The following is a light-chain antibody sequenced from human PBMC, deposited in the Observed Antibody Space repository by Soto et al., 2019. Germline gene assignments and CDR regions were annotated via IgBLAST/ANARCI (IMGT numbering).Light chain of an antibody. Sequence: EFVLTQSPGTLSLSPGERATLSCRASQTVINNYLAWYQQKPGQAPRLLIYDASSRATGIPDRFSGSGSGTDFTLTISRLEPEDFAVYYCQQYGGSSTFGQGTRLE. J-gene: IGKJ5*01. CDR2: DAS. CDR3: QQYGGSST. V-gene: IGKV3-20*01. CDR1: QTVINNY.